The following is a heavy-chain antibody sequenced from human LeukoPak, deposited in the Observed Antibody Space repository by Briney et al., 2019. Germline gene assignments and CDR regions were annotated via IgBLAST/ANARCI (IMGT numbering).Heavy chain of an antibody. D-gene: IGHD6-13*01. CDR3: ASAPRYSSSWPNNWFDP. Sequence: SVKVSCKASGGTFSSYAISWVRQAPGQGLEWMGGIIPIFGTANYAQKFQGRVTTTADESTSTAYMELSSLRSEDTAVYFCASAPRYSSSWPNNWFDPWGQGTLVTVSS. CDR1: GGTFSSYA. J-gene: IGHJ5*02. CDR2: IIPIFGTA. V-gene: IGHV1-69*01.